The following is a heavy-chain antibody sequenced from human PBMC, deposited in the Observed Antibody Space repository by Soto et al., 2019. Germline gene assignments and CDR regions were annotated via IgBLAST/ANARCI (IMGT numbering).Heavy chain of an antibody. CDR2: ISSSSSTI. V-gene: IGHV3-48*02. D-gene: IGHD3-9*01. Sequence: GESLRLSCAASGFTFSSYSMNWVRQAPGKGLEWVSYISSSSSTIYYADSVKGRFTISRDNAKNSLYLQMNSLRDEDTAVYYCARESIRDILTGYYLATSPYGMDVWGQGTTVTVSS. CDR1: GFTFSSYS. J-gene: IGHJ6*02. CDR3: ARESIRDILTGYYLATSPYGMDV.